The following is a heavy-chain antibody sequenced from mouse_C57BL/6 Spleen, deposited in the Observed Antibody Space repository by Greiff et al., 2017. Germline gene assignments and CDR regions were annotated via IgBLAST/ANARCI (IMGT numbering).Heavy chain of an antibody. Sequence: EAGGGLVQPKGSLKLSCAASGFSFNTYAMNWVRQAPGKGLEWVARIRSKSNNYATYYADSVKDRFTISRDDSESMLYLQMNNLKTEDTAMYYCVRQDGYFDYWGQGTTLTVSS. CDR3: VRQDGYFDY. V-gene: IGHV10-1*01. CDR2: IRSKSNNYAT. CDR1: GFSFNTYA. D-gene: IGHD2-3*01. J-gene: IGHJ2*01.